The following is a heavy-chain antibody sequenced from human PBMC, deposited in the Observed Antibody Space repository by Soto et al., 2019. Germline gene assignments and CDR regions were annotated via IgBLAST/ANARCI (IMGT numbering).Heavy chain of an antibody. J-gene: IGHJ4*02. V-gene: IGHV4-39*01. Sequence: QLQLQESGPGLVKPSETLSLTCTVSGGSISSSSYYWGWIRQPPGKGLEWIGSIYYSGSTYYNPSLKRRVTISVDTSKNQFSLRLSSVTAADTAVYYCARRGDDFWSGYLLGYWGQGTLVTVSS. CDR3: ARRGDDFWSGYLLGY. D-gene: IGHD3-3*01. CDR1: GGSISSSSYY. CDR2: IYYSGST.